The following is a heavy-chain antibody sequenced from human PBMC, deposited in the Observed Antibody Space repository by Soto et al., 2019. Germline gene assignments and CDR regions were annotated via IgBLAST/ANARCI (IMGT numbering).Heavy chain of an antibody. CDR2: IIPIFGTA. Sequence: SVKVSCKASGGTFSSYAISWVRQAPGQGLEWMGGIIPIFGTANYAQKFQGRVTITADESTSTAYMELSSLRSEDTAVYYCARRVIYYGSGSYSRYYYGMDVWGQGTTVTVSS. CDR1: GGTFSSYA. D-gene: IGHD3-10*01. V-gene: IGHV1-69*13. J-gene: IGHJ6*02. CDR3: ARRVIYYGSGSYSRYYYGMDV.